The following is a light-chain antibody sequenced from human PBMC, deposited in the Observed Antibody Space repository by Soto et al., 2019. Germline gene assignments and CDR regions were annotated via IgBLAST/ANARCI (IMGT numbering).Light chain of an antibody. CDR3: HQRSNWPPLT. CDR2: DAS. V-gene: IGKV3-11*01. CDR1: QSVSSS. J-gene: IGKJ4*01. Sequence: EIVLTQSPATLSLSPGERATLSCRASQSVSSSLAWYQQKPGQAPSLLIYDASNRATGIPARFSGSGSGTDFTLTISSLETEDFAVYYCHQRSNWPPLTFGGGTKVEIK.